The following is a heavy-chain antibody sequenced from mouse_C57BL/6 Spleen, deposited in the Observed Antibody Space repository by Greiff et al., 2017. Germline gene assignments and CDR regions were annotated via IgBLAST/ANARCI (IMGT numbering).Heavy chain of an antibody. V-gene: IGHV3-6*01. CDR2: ISYDGSN. J-gene: IGHJ3*01. Sequence: EVQLVESGPGLVKPSQSLSLTCSVTGYSITSGYYWNWIRQFPGNKLEWMGYISYDGSNNYNPSLKNRISITRDTSKNQFFLKLNSVTTEDTATYYCARERDYDYDGGAWFAYWGQGTLVTVSA. CDR1: GYSITSGYY. CDR3: ARERDYDYDGGAWFAY. D-gene: IGHD2-4*01.